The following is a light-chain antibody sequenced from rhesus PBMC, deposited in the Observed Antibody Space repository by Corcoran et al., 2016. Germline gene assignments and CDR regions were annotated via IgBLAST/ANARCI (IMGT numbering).Light chain of an antibody. CDR3: IQYSSSPLT. CDR1: QSISSW. V-gene: IGKV1-22*01. J-gene: IGKJ4*01. Sequence: DIQMTQSPSSLSASVGDTVTITCRASQSISSWLDWYQQTPGNAPKLLIYKASSLQSGVPSRFSGSGVGTDCTLTISSLQPEDLATYYCIQYSSSPLTFGGGTKVEIK. CDR2: KAS.